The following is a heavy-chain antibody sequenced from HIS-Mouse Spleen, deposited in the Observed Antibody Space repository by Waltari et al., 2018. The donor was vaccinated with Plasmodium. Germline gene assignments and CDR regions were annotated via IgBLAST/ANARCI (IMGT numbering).Heavy chain of an antibody. Sequence: QVQLQQWGAGLLKPSETLSLTCAVYGGSFSGYYWSWIRQPPGKGLEWIGEINHSGSTNYNPSLKSRVTISVDTSKNQFSLKLSSVTAADTAVYYCERGPGYSSGWYYFDYWGQGTLVTVSS. CDR3: ERGPGYSSGWYYFDY. V-gene: IGHV4-34*01. D-gene: IGHD6-19*01. CDR1: GGSFSGYY. CDR2: INHSGST. J-gene: IGHJ4*02.